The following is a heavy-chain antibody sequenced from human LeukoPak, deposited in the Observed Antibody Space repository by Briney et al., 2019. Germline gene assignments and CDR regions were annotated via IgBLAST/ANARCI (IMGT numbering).Heavy chain of an antibody. V-gene: IGHV4-39*01. D-gene: IGHD6-13*01. Sequence: SETLSLTCTVSGGSISSSNYYWGWIRQPPGKGLEWIGSIYYSGSTYYNPSLKSRVTISVDTSKNQFSLQLRSVTAADTAVYYCARHRVGIAAAGDNWYFDLWGRGTLVTVSS. J-gene: IGHJ2*01. CDR1: GGSISSSNYY. CDR2: IYYSGST. CDR3: ARHRVGIAAAGDNWYFDL.